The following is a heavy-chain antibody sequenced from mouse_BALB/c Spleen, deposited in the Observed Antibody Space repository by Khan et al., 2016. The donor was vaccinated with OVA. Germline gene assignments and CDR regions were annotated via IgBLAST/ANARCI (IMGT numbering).Heavy chain of an antibody. CDR2: IWAGGGN. J-gene: IGHJ4*01. CDR1: GFSLTDYA. CDR3: AEVHPYYARDF. Sequence: VQLQESGPGLVAPSQSLSITCTVSGFSLTDYAVSWIRQPPGKGLELLGVIWAGGGNYYNSALKSRLSISKDNSRSQVFLHMNSLQTDDTAMYYCAEVHPYYARDFWGQGISVTVSS. V-gene: IGHV2-6-5*01.